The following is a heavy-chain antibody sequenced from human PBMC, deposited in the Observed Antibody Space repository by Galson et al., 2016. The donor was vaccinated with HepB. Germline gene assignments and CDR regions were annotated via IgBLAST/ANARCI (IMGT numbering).Heavy chain of an antibody. CDR1: GFTFSSYG. V-gene: IGHV3-23*01. Sequence: SCAASGFTFSSYGMSWVRQAPGKGLEWVSSISATGGSTYYADSLKGRFTISRGNSKDTLFLQMNSLRAEDTAVYYCAKDPYYYGSGASVFDSWGQGTLVTVSS. D-gene: IGHD3-10*01. J-gene: IGHJ4*02. CDR2: ISATGGST. CDR3: AKDPYYYGSGASVFDS.